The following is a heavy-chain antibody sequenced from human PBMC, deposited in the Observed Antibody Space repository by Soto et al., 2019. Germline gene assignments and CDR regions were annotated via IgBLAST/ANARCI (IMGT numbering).Heavy chain of an antibody. CDR1: GGSISTSDYY. CDR2: VYYSVST. V-gene: IGHV4-39*01. D-gene: IGHD3-16*01. CDR3: ASRTARISKVITYYFDY. J-gene: IGHJ4*01. Sequence: SETLSLTCTVSGGSISTSDYYWGWIRQPPGKGLEWIGIVYYSVSTYYNPSLKSRVTMSIDTSKNQFFLKLSSVTAADTAVYFCASRTARISKVITYYFDYWGHGTLVTVSS.